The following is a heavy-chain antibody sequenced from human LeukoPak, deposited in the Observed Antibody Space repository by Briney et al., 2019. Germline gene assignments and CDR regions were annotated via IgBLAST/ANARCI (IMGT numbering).Heavy chain of an antibody. D-gene: IGHD4-23*01. CDR1: GFTFSTYW. J-gene: IGHJ4*02. V-gene: IGHV3-74*01. Sequence: AGSLRLSCAASGFTFSTYWMHWVRQAPGKGLVWVARIKGDGCSTIYADSVKGRFTISRDNSKNTLYLQTSSLRVEDTAVYYCARASTTVANLLDHWGRGTRDSVSS. CDR3: ARASTTVANLLDH. CDR2: IKGDGCST.